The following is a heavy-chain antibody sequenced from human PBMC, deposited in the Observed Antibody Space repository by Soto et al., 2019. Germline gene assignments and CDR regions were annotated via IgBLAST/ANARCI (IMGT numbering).Heavy chain of an antibody. J-gene: IGHJ4*02. D-gene: IGHD2-15*01. Sequence: QITLKESGPTLVKPTQTLTLTCTFSGFSLSTSGVGVGWIRQPPGKALEWLALIYWDDDKRYSPSLKSRLTITNDTSKNQVVLTMNNMDPVDTATYYCAHRGHCSGGSCYYFDYWGQGTLVTVSS. CDR1: GFSLSTSGVG. V-gene: IGHV2-5*02. CDR2: IYWDDDK. CDR3: AHRGHCSGGSCYYFDY.